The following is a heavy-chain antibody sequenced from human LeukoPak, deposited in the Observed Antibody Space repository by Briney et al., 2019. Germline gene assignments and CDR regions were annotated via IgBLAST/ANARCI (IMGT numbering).Heavy chain of an antibody. V-gene: IGHV3-21*01. CDR2: ISSSSSYI. D-gene: IGHD3-16*01. CDR1: GFTFSSYS. J-gene: IGHJ3*02. Sequence: KSGGSLRLSCAASGFTFSSYSMNWVRQAPGKGLEWVSSISSSSSYIYYADSVKGRFTISRDNAKNSLYLQMNSLRAEDTAVYYCAREGDPTFEGAFDIWGQGTMVTVSS. CDR3: AREGDPTFEGAFDI.